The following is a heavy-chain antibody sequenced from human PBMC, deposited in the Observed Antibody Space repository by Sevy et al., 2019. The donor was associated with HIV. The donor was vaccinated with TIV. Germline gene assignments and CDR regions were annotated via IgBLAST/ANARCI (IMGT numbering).Heavy chain of an antibody. CDR3: VRGPNCGVGGCQQISPYCLDV. CDR2: IRNRPNSYTT. D-gene: IGHD2-21*01. CDR1: GFTFSDHY. Sequence: GGSVRLSCAASGFTFSDHYVDWVRQAPGKGLEWVGRIRNRPNSYTTEYAASVEGRFTISRDDSKNSLYLQMNSLKTEDSAVYYCVRGPNCGVGGCQQISPYCLDVWGKGATVTVSS. V-gene: IGHV3-72*01. J-gene: IGHJ6*03.